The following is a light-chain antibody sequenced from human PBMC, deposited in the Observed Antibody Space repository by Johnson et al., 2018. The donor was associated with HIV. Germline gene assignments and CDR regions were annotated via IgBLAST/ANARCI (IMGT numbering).Light chain of an antibody. J-gene: IGLJ1*01. CDR3: GTWDSSLSAYNYV. CDR2: ENN. Sequence: LTQPPSVSAAPGQKVTISCSGSSSNIGNNYVSWYQQLPGTAPKLLIYENNKRPSGIPDRFSGSKSGTSATLAITGLQTGDEAEYYCGTWDSSLSAYNYVFGIGTKVTVL. CDR1: SSNIGNNY. V-gene: IGLV1-51*02.